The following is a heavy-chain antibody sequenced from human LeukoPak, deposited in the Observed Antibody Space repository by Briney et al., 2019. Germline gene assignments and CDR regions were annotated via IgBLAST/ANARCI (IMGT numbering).Heavy chain of an antibody. CDR2: ISYDESKT. CDR3: AKVHLWELLDY. D-gene: IGHD1-26*01. J-gene: IGHJ4*02. Sequence: GGSLRLSCAASGFTFSTSGMHWVRQAPGKGLEWVAGISYDESKTYYTDSVMGRFTISRDKSKNTLYLQMNSLRIEDTAVYYCAKVHLWELLDYWGQGTLVTVSS. V-gene: IGHV3-30*18. CDR1: GFTFSTSG.